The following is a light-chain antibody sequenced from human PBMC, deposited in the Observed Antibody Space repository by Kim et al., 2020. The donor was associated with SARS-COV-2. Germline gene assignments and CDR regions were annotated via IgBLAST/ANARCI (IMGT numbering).Light chain of an antibody. Sequence: APGKTARIPCGGNDIGTKSVHWYQQKPRQAPVLVIYYDSDRPSGIPERFSGSNSGNTATLTISKVEAGDEADYYCQVWHSSSDHVVFGGGTQLTVL. J-gene: IGLJ2*01. CDR3: QVWHSSSDHVV. V-gene: IGLV3-21*04. CDR2: YDS. CDR1: DIGTKS.